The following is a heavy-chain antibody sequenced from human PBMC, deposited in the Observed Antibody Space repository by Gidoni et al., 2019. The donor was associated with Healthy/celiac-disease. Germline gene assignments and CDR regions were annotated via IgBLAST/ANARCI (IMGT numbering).Heavy chain of an antibody. CDR2: IRSKAYGGTT. Sequence: EVQLVESGGGLVQPGRSLSLSCTASGFTFGDYAMSWVRKAPGKGLEWVGFIRSKAYGGTTEYAASVKGRFTISRDDSKSIAYLQMNSLKTEDTAVYYCTRDGSSGSYYRYYYYGMDVWGQGTTVTVSS. D-gene: IGHD1-26*01. CDR1: GFTFGDYA. J-gene: IGHJ6*02. V-gene: IGHV3-49*04. CDR3: TRDGSSGSYYRYYYYGMDV.